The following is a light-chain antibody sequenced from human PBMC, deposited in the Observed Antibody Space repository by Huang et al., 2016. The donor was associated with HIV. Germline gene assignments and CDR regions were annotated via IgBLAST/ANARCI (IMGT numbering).Light chain of an antibody. CDR2: GAS. V-gene: IGKV3-20*01. CDR1: QSVSSGN. Sequence: EIVLTQSPGTLSLSPGERATLSCRASQSVSSGNLAWYQHKPGQAPRLRVYGASSRATGIPDRFSGSGSGTDFTLTISRLEPEDFAVYYCQQYDSSPWTFGQGTKVEIK. J-gene: IGKJ1*01. CDR3: QQYDSSPWT.